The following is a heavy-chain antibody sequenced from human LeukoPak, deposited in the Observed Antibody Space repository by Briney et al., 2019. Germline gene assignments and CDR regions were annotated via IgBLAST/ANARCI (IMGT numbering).Heavy chain of an antibody. CDR1: GGSISNYY. CDR3: ARGPRGSGWYGDY. J-gene: IGHJ4*02. V-gene: IGHV4-59*01. D-gene: IGHD6-19*01. Sequence: PSETLSLTCTVSGGSISNYYWSWIRQPPGKGLEWIGYIYYSGSTNYNPSLKSRVTISVDTSKNQFSLKLSSVTAADTAVYYCARGPRGSGWYGDYWGQGTLVTVSS. CDR2: IYYSGST.